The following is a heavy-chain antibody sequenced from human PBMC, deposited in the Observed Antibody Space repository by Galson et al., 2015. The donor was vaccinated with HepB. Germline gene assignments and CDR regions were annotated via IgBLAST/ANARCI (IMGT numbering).Heavy chain of an antibody. V-gene: IGHV1-69*06. CDR2: IIPIFGTA. CDR3: ARGYCSGSSCYGTFDY. CDR1: GGTSSSYA. D-gene: IGHD2-15*01. Sequence: VKVSCKASGGTSSSYAISWVRQAPGQGLEWMGGIIPIFGTANYAQKFQGRVTITADKSTSIAYMELSSLRSDDTAVYYCARGYCSGSSCYGTFDYWGQGTLATVSS. J-gene: IGHJ4*02.